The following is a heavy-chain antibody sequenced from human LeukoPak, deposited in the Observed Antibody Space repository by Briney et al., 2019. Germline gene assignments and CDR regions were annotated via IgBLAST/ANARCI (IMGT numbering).Heavy chain of an antibody. V-gene: IGHV4-30-4*08. Sequence: SETLSLTCTVSGASVSSGLYYWSWIRQSPGKGLEWIGRIYYSGSTYYNPSLKSRVTISVDTSKNQFSLKLSSVTAADTAVYYCARAPTYCSGGSCYASDFDYWGQGTLVTVSS. D-gene: IGHD2-15*01. J-gene: IGHJ4*02. CDR2: IYYSGST. CDR1: GASVSSGLYY. CDR3: ARAPTYCSGGSCYASDFDY.